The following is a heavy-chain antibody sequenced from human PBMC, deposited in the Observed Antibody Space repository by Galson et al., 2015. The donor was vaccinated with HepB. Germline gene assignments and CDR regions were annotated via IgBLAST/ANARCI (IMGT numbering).Heavy chain of an antibody. Sequence: SVKVSCKASGYTFTSYDINWVRQATGQGLEWMGWMNPNSGNTGYAQKFQGRVTMTRNTSISTAYMELSSLRSEDTAVYYCARAAARVYDFWSARQLVLTSEGYWFDPWGQGTLVTVSS. V-gene: IGHV1-8*01. CDR2: MNPNSGNT. CDR3: ARAAARVYDFWSARQLVLTSEGYWFDP. J-gene: IGHJ5*02. CDR1: GYTFTSYD. D-gene: IGHD3-3*01.